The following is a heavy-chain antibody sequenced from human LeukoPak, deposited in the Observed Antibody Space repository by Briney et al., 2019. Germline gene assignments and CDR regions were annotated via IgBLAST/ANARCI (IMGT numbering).Heavy chain of an antibody. Sequence: GGSLRLSCAASGFTFSSYVLSWVRQAPGMGLQWVSVISHSGGSTYYADSVKGRFTISRDNSKNTLYLQMNSLRAEDTAVYYCAKAPIYDSTGYYREYDYWGQGTLVTVSS. D-gene: IGHD3-22*01. CDR1: GFTFSSYV. V-gene: IGHV3-23*01. J-gene: IGHJ4*02. CDR2: ISHSGGST. CDR3: AKAPIYDSTGYYREYDY.